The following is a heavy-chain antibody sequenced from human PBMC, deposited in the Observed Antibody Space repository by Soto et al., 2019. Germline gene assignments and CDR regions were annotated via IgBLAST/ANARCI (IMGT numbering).Heavy chain of an antibody. V-gene: IGHV4-30-2*01. J-gene: IGHJ5*02. Sequence: SETLSLTCAVSGGSIGGVGYSWSWIRQPPGGGLEWIGYMYHSGTFLKSPSLKTRLTMSLDMSKNQFSLTLNSMTAADTAVYYCARAQFYSGPGNYNNLMFDAWGQGSQVTVSS. CDR3: ARAQFYSGPGNYNNLMFDA. D-gene: IGHD3-9*01. CDR2: MYHSGTF. CDR1: GGSIGGVGYS.